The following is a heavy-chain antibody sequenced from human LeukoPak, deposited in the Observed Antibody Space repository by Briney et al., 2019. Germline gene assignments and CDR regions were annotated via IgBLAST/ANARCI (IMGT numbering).Heavy chain of an antibody. CDR2: IRYDESDK. Sequence: GGSLRLSCAASGFTFSTYSMHWVRQDPGRGRDWVAHIRYDESDKYYADSVKGRFTISRDISKNTVYLQMNSLRVEDTAVYYCAKDFNWAFDYWGQGTLVTVSS. J-gene: IGHJ4*02. CDR3: AKDFNWAFDY. V-gene: IGHV3-30*02. D-gene: IGHD1-1*01. CDR1: GFTFSTYS.